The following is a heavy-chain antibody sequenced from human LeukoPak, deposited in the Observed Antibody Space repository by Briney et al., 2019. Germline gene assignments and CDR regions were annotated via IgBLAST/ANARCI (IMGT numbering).Heavy chain of an antibody. V-gene: IGHV3-23*01. CDR1: GFTFSSYG. D-gene: IGHD3/OR15-3a*01. CDR2: ISGSGGST. Sequence: GGSLRLSCAASGFTFSSYGMSWVRQAPGKGLECVLSISGSGGSTNHADSVKGRFTISRDNSKNTLYLQMDSLRAEDTAVYYCAKVWTAYSDDYFDYWGQGTLVTVSS. J-gene: IGHJ4*02. CDR3: AKVWTAYSDDYFDY.